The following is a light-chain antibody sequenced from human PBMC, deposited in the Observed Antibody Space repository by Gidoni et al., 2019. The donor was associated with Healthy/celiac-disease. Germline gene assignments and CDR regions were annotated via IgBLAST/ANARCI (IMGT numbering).Light chain of an antibody. CDR2: GAS. J-gene: IGKJ1*01. CDR1: RSVSSSY. Sequence: EIVLTQSPGTLSLSPGERATLSCRASRSVSSSYLAWYQQKPGQAPRLPIYGASSRATGIPDRFSASGSGTDFTLTISRLEPEDFAVYYCQQYDNSLWTFGQGTKVEIK. CDR3: QQYDNSLWT. V-gene: IGKV3-20*01.